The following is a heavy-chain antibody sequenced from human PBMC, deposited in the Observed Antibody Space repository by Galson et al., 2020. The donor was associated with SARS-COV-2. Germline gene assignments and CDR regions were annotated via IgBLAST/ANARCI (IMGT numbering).Heavy chain of an antibody. Sequence: TFSSYAMHWVRQAPGKGLEWVAVISYDGSNKYYADSVKGRFTISRDNSKNTLYLQMNSLRAEDTAVYYCARVLIDYYYGMDVWGQGTTVTVSS. V-gene: IGHV3-30*04. J-gene: IGHJ6*02. CDR3: ARVLIDYYYGMDV. CDR1: TFSSYA. CDR2: ISYDGSNK.